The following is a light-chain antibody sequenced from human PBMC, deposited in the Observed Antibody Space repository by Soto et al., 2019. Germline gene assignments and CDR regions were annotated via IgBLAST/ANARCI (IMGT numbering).Light chain of an antibody. V-gene: IGKV1-12*01. J-gene: IGKJ5*01. CDR1: QSISRW. CDR3: QQLSGYPIT. Sequence: DIPLTQSPSSVSPSVGDRVTITCRASQSISRWLAWYQQRPGRAPKLLIYAASTLQSGVPARFSGSGSGTDVTLTISSLQPEDAATYYCQQLSGYPITFGQGTRLEIK. CDR2: AAS.